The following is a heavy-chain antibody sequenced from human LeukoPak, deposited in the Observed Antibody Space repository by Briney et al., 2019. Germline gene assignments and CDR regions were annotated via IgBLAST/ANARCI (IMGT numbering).Heavy chain of an antibody. CDR2: ITSSSSTI. D-gene: IGHD1-1*01. Sequence: QPGGSLRLSCAASGFTFSSYPMNWVRQTPGKGLEWVSYITSSSSTIYYADSVKGRFTISRDNAKNSLYLQMNSLRAEDTTVYYCARGNNHDAFDIWGQGTMVTVSS. CDR3: ARGNNHDAFDI. CDR1: GFTFSSYP. V-gene: IGHV3-48*01. J-gene: IGHJ3*02.